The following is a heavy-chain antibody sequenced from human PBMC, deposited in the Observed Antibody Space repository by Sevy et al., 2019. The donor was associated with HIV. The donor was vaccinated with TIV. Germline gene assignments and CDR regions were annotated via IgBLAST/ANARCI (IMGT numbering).Heavy chain of an antibody. Sequence: GGSLRLSCAASGFTFSSYAMHWVRQAPGKGLEWVAVISYDGSNKYYADSVKGRFTISRDNSKNTLYLQMNSLRAEDTAVYYCAREGYDFWSGHWKDAFDIWGQGTMVTVSS. CDR3: AREGYDFWSGHWKDAFDI. CDR1: GFTFSSYA. V-gene: IGHV3-30-3*01. J-gene: IGHJ3*02. CDR2: ISYDGSNK. D-gene: IGHD3-3*01.